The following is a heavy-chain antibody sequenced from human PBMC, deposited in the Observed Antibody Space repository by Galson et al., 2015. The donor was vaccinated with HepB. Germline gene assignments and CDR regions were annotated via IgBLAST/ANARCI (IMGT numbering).Heavy chain of an antibody. V-gene: IGHV1-8*01. CDR1: GYTFTSYD. CDR2: MNPNSGNT. CDR3: ARSIEYYDFWSGYLGARESYYYYYYMDV. D-gene: IGHD3-3*01. Sequence: SVKVSCKASGYTFTSYDINWVRQATGQGLEWMGWMNPNSGNTGYAQKFQGRVTMTRNTSISTAYMELSSLRSEDTAVYYCARSIEYYDFWSGYLGARESYYYYYYMDVWGKGTTVTVSS. J-gene: IGHJ6*03.